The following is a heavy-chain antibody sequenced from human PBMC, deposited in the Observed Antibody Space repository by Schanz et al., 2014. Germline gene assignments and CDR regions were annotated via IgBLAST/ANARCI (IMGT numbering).Heavy chain of an antibody. CDR1: GFTFFGSFA. Sequence: VQLVESGGGVVQPGRSLRLSCAASGFTFFGSFAMSWVRQAPGKGLEWVSGMSGSGSTADYADSVKGRFTISRDTSKNTPYLQMNSLRAEDTAVYYCVPMSRAAHWGQGTLVTVSS. CDR3: VPMSRAAH. CDR2: MSGSGSTA. V-gene: IGHV3-23*04. J-gene: IGHJ4*02. D-gene: IGHD6-6*01.